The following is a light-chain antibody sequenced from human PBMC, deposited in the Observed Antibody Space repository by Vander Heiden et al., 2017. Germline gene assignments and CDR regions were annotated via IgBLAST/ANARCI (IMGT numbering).Light chain of an antibody. CDR1: RSTTGSNT. CDR2: SNN. V-gene: IGLV1-44*01. J-gene: IGLJ1*01. CDR3: AAWDDSLNGNYV. Sequence: QSVLTQPPSASGPPGQRVTTSCSGRRSTTGSNTVNWYQQLPGTAPKLLIYSNNQRPSGVPDRFSGSKSGTSASLAISGLQSEDEADYYCAAWDDSLNGNYVFGTGTKVTVL.